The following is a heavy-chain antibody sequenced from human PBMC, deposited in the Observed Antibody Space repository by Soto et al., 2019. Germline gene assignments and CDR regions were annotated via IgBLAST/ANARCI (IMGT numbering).Heavy chain of an antibody. V-gene: IGHV1-69*12. CDR1: GGTFSSYA. D-gene: IGHD3-22*01. CDR3: ARKYYYDSSGSIYYYYGMDV. Sequence: QVQLVQSGAEVKKPGSSVKVSCKASGGTFSSYAISWVRQAPGQGLEWMGGIIPIFGTANYAQKFQGRVTITADESTSTDYMELSSLRSEDTAVYYCARKYYYDSSGSIYYYYGMDVWGQGTTVTVSS. J-gene: IGHJ6*02. CDR2: IIPIFGTA.